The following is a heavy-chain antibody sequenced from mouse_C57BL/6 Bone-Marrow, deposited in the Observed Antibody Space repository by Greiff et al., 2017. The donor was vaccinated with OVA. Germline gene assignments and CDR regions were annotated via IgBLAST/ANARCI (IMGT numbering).Heavy chain of an antibody. V-gene: IGHV5-6*01. J-gene: IGHJ1*03. Sequence: EVQRVESGGDLVKPGGSLKLSCAASGFTFSSYGMSWVRQTPDKRLEWVATISSGGSYTYYPDSVKGRFTISRDNAKNTLYLQMSSLKSEDTAMYYCARHRSSYVRWYFDVWGTGTTVTVSS. D-gene: IGHD1-1*01. CDR1: GFTFSSYG. CDR3: ARHRSSYVRWYFDV. CDR2: ISSGGSYT.